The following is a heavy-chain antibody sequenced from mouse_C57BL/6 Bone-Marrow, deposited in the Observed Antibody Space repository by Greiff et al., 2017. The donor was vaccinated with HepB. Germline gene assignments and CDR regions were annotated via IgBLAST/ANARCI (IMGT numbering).Heavy chain of an antibody. Sequence: EVQLQQSGPELVKPGASVKISCKASGYSFTDYNMNWVKQSNGKSLEWIGVINPNYGTTSYNQKFKGKATLTVDTSSSTAYMQLSSLTSEDSAVYYCARGGLYGYDGYYFDYWGQGTTLTVSS. D-gene: IGHD2-2*01. J-gene: IGHJ2*01. V-gene: IGHV1-39*01. CDR1: GYSFTDYN. CDR3: ARGGLYGYDGYYFDY. CDR2: INPNYGTT.